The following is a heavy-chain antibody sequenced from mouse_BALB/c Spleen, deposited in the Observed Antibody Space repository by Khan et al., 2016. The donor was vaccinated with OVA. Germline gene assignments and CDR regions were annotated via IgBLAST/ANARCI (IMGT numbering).Heavy chain of an antibody. V-gene: IGHV1-5*01. CDR2: IYPGNRDT. Sequence: VQLQQSGTVLARPGASVKMSCKGSGYTFTNYWMHWVKQRPGQGLEWIGVIYPGNRDTNYNQKFKGKAKLTAVTSTSTAYMELNSLTNEDSAVYYCTRNGFGNYESWDYWGQGTTLTVSS. D-gene: IGHD2-1*01. J-gene: IGHJ2*01. CDR1: GYTFTNYW. CDR3: TRNGFGNYESWDY.